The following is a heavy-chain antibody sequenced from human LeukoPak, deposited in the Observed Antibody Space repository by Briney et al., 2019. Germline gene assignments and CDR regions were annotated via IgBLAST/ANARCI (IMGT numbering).Heavy chain of an antibody. CDR1: GGSISSYY. CDR3: ARVSGSEWLVVGANDAFDI. CDR2: IYTSGST. V-gene: IGHV4-4*07. Sequence: SETLSLTCTVSGGSISSYYWSWLRQPAGKGLEWIGRIYTSGSTNYNPSLKSRVTMSVDTSKNQFSLKLSSVTAADTAVYYCARVSGSEWLVVGANDAFDIWGQGTMVTVSS. D-gene: IGHD6-19*01. J-gene: IGHJ3*02.